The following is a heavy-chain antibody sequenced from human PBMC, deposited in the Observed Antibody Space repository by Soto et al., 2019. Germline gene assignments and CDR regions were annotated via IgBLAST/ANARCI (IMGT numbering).Heavy chain of an antibody. D-gene: IGHD1-26*01. J-gene: IGHJ6*02. Sequence: PGGSLRLSCGASGFTFNSYGMHWVRQGPGNGLEWVAFISYDSTKTYYADSVKGRFTISRDNSNSALYVQMNSLTGEDTAVYYCARTRSAWSDFHYYSLDVWGQGTTVTVSS. CDR2: ISYDSTKT. V-gene: IGHV3-30*03. CDR1: GFTFNSYG. CDR3: ARTRSAWSDFHYYSLDV.